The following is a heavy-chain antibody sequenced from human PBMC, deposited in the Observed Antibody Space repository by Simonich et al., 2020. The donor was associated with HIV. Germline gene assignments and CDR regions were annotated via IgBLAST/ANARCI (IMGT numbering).Heavy chain of an antibody. D-gene: IGHD3-10*01. V-gene: IGHV1-69*06. CDR2: IIPLLGKA. CDR1: GGTFSSYG. J-gene: IGHJ3*02. Sequence: QVQLLQSGAEVKKPGSSVKVSCKASGGTFSSYGISWVRQAPGQGLGWMGGIIPLLGKAYYAQKFQGRVTITADKSTSTVYMELRSLRSEDTAVYYCARTRGEGSAFDMWGQGTMVTVSS. CDR3: ARTRGEGSAFDM.